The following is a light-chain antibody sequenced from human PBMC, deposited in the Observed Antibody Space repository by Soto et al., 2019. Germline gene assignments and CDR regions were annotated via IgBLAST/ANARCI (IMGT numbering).Light chain of an antibody. J-gene: IGKJ1*01. V-gene: IGKV1-5*03. CDR2: NAS. CDR1: QSISSW. CDR3: QQYKSYST. Sequence: DIQMTQSPSTLSASVGDRVTITCRASQSISSWLAWYQQKPGKAPKLLIYNASRLESGVPSRFSGSGSGTEFTLTISILQPDYFATYYCQQYKSYSTFGQGTKVEIK.